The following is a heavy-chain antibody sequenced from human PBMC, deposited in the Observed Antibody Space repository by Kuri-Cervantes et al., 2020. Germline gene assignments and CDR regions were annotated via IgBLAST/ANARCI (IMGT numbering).Heavy chain of an antibody. V-gene: IGHV3-23*01. J-gene: IGHJ4*02. CDR2: LIVSGGST. D-gene: IGHD5-12*01. Sequence: GGSLRLSCAASEFTFSSYAMDWVRQAPGKGLQWVSTLIVSGGSTYYADSVKGRFTISRDNSKNPLFLQMNSLRAEDTAVYYFAKGADSGYDQDYWGQGSLVTVSS. CDR1: EFTFSSYA. CDR3: AKGADSGYDQDY.